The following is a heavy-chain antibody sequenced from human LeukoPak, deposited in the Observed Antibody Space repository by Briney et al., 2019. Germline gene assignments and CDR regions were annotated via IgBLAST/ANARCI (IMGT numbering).Heavy chain of an antibody. J-gene: IGHJ4*02. Sequence: PGVSLRLSCAPSGFPFSSYAMYWARQAPGKGLEWVSGIFGSGGSTHYADSVKGRFTISRDNSKNTVYLQMNGLRAEDTAVYYCAKTTTGYSSGRFPGWPVDYWGQGTLVTVSS. CDR2: IFGSGGST. CDR3: AKTTTGYSSGRFPGWPVDY. V-gene: IGHV3-23*01. CDR1: GFPFSSYA. D-gene: IGHD6-19*01.